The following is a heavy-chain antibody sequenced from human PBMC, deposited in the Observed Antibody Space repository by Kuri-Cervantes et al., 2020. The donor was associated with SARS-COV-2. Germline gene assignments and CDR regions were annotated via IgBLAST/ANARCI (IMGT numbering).Heavy chain of an antibody. Sequence: GESLKISCAASGFTFSSYEMNWVRQAPGKGLEWVSYISSSGSTIYYADSVKGRFTISRDNSKNTLYLQMNSLRAEDTAVYYCARDIAPGYSSGWVYYYYGMDVWGQGITVTFSS. J-gene: IGHJ6*02. V-gene: IGHV3-48*03. CDR1: GFTFSSYE. D-gene: IGHD6-19*01. CDR3: ARDIAPGYSSGWVYYYYGMDV. CDR2: ISSSGSTI.